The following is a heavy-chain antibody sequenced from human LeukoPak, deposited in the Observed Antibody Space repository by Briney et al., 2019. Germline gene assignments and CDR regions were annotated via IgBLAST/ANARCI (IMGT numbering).Heavy chain of an antibody. Sequence: TSETLSLTCTVSGGSVSSGRYYWSWIRQPPGKGLEWIGYIYYSGSTNYNPSLKSRVTTSVDTSKNQFSLKLSSVTAADTAVYYCASGEAAAGTSDYWGQGTLVTVSS. CDR1: GGSVSSGRYY. D-gene: IGHD6-13*01. CDR2: IYYSGST. CDR3: ASGEAAAGTSDY. J-gene: IGHJ4*02. V-gene: IGHV4-61*01.